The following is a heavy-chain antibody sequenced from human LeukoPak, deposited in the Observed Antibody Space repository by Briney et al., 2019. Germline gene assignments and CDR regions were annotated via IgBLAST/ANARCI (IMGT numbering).Heavy chain of an antibody. CDR2: ISYDGSNK. V-gene: IGHV3-30*18. J-gene: IGHJ4*02. CDR3: AKDLLSVYGGNSD. CDR1: GFTFSSYG. D-gene: IGHD4-23*01. Sequence: RSGGSLRLSCAASGFTFSSYGMHWVRQAPGKGLEWVAVISYDGSNKYYADSVKGRFTISRDNSKNTLYLQMNSLRAEDTAVYYCAKDLLSVYGGNSDWGQGTLVTVSS.